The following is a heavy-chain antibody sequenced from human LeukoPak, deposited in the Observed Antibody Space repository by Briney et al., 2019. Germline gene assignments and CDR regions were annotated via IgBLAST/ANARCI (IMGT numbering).Heavy chain of an antibody. D-gene: IGHD3-16*02. CDR1: GGSFSGYY. CDR3: ARVRGPDDYVWGSYRWLYYCMDV. J-gene: IGHJ6*03. CDR2: INHSGST. Sequence: PSETLSLTCAVYGGSFSGYYWSWIRQPPGKGLEWIGEINHSGSTNYNPSLKSRVTISVDTSKNQFSLKLSSVTAADTAVYYCARVRGPDDYVWGSYRWLYYCMDVWGKGTTVTVSS. V-gene: IGHV4-34*01.